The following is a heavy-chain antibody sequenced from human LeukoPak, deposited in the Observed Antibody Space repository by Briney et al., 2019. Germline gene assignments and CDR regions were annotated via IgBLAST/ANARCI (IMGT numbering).Heavy chain of an antibody. CDR3: ARVRGGTYNHYFDY. D-gene: IGHD5-24*01. CDR1: GGSISSYY. CDR2: IYYSGST. V-gene: IGHV4-59*01. Sequence: SETLSLTCTVSGGSISSYYWSWIRQPPGKGLEWIGYIYYSGSTNYNPSLKSRVTISVDTSKNQFSLKLSSVTAADTAVYYCARVRGGTYNHYFDYWGQGTLVTVSS. J-gene: IGHJ4*02.